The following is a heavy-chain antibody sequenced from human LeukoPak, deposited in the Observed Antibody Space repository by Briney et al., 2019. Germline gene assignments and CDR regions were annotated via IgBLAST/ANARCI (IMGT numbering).Heavy chain of an antibody. CDR1: GFPYSSYS. Sequence: GGPLRLSYAASGFPYSSYSMNLVRQAPGKGLEWVSSISSSSSYIYYADSVKGRFTISRDNAKNSLYLQMNSLRAEDTAVYYCAREGPAYGMDVWGQGTTVTVSS. CDR2: ISSSSSYI. V-gene: IGHV3-21*01. CDR3: AREGPAYGMDV. J-gene: IGHJ6*02.